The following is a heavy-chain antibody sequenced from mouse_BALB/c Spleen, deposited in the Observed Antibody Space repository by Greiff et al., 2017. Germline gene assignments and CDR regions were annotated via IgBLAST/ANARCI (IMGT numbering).Heavy chain of an antibody. CDR1: GYTFTDYW. Sequence: VQLQQPGAELVMPGASVKMSCKASGYTFTDYWMHWVKQKPGQGLEWIGYINPYNDGTKYNEKFKGKATLTSDKSSSTAYMELSSLTSEDSAVYYCARWGYGNYVGWYFDVWGAGTTVTVSS. D-gene: IGHD2-10*02. CDR2: INPYNDGT. V-gene: IGHV1-14*01. J-gene: IGHJ1*01. CDR3: ARWGYGNYVGWYFDV.